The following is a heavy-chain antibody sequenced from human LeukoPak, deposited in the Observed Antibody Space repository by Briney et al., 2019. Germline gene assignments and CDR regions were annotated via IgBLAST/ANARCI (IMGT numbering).Heavy chain of an antibody. V-gene: IGHV4-34*01. Sequence: SETLSLTCAFYGGSFSGYSLTWIRQPPGKGLEWIGEINHSGINHFNPSLKGRVTISADTSKKQFFLNLSSVTAADTAGYYCANKKVDVKGNQYYYYYGLDVWGQGTTVTVSS. CDR2: INHSGIN. D-gene: IGHD1/OR15-1a*01. CDR1: GGSFSGYS. CDR3: ANKKVDVKGNQYYYYYGLDV. J-gene: IGHJ6*02.